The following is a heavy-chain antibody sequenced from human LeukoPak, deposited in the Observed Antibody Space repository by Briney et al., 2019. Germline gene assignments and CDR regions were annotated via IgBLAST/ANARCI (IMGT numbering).Heavy chain of an antibody. CDR1: GFTLSSDG. CDR2: ISYDGTDK. D-gene: IGHD3-10*01. J-gene: IGHJ4*02. Sequence: RGSLRLSCAASGFTLSSDGMHWVRQAPGHRLECVAVISYDGTDKYYAESVKRRLTISGDNSKNTLYLQMNSLRAEETAVYYCANRASLGFGDLLSLVGDYWGQGTLVTVSS. CDR3: ANRASLGFGDLLSLVGDY. V-gene: IGHV3-30*18.